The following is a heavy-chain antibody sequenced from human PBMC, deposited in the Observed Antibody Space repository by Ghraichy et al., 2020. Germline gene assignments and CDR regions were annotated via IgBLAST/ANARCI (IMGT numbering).Heavy chain of an antibody. CDR1: GGSISSSSYY. Sequence: SETLSLTCTVSGGSISSSSYYWGWIRQPPGKGLEWIGSTYYSGSTYYNPSLKSRVTISVDTSKNQFSLKLSSVTAADTAVYYCARYGILTTDYWGQGTLVTVSS. V-gene: IGHV4-39*01. J-gene: IGHJ4*02. CDR3: ARYGILTTDY. CDR2: TYYSGST. D-gene: IGHD3-9*01.